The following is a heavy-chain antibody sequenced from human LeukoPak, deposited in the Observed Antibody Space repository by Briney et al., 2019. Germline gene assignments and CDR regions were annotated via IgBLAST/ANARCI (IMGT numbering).Heavy chain of an antibody. CDR1: GGSFSGYY. V-gene: IGHV4-34*01. D-gene: IGHD3-10*01. J-gene: IGHJ4*02. CDR3: ARGLPYYYGSGTATDY. Sequence: PSETLSLTCAVYGGSFSGYYWSWIRQPPGKGLEWIGEINHSGSTNYNPSLKSRVTISVDTSRNQFSLKLSSVTAADTAVYYCARGLPYYYGSGTATDYWGQGTLVTVSS. CDR2: INHSGST.